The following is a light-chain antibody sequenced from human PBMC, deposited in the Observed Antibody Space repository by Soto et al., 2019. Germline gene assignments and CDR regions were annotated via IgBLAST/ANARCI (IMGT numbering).Light chain of an antibody. V-gene: IGKV1-39*01. Sequence: DIQMTQSPSSLSASVGDRVTITCRASQSISSYLTWYQQKPGKAPKLLIYAASSLQSGVPPRFSGSGSGTDFTLTISSLQPEDVATYYYHQSYSTPPFTFGPGTKVDIK. J-gene: IGKJ3*01. CDR2: AAS. CDR1: QSISSY. CDR3: HQSYSTPPFT.